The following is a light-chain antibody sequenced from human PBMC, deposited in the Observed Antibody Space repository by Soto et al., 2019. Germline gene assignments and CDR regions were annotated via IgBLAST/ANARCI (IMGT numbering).Light chain of an antibody. J-gene: IGKJ1*01. Sequence: DIQVTQSPSSVSASVGDRVTITCRAGQDIGSWLTWYQHKPGKAPKLLISTASSLQSGVPSRFSGSGSGPEFTLTICSLKSEDFAVYYCQQYDNWPRTSGQGTKVDIK. CDR3: QQYDNWPRT. CDR1: QDIGSW. V-gene: IGKV1D-16*01. CDR2: TAS.